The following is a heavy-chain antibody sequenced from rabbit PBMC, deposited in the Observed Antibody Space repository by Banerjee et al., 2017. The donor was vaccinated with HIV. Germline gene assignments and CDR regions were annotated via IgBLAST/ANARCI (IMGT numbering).Heavy chain of an antibody. J-gene: IGHJ6*01. CDR2: IYAGSSSST. Sequence: QEQLEESGGDLVKPEGSLTLTCTASGFSFSSSYWIWWVRQAPGKGLEWIACIYAGSSSSTYYASWAKGRFTISKTSSTTVTLEMTSLTGADTATYFCARDTGSSFSSYGMDLWGPGTLVTVS. D-gene: IGHD8-1*01. CDR1: GFSFSSSYW. CDR3: ARDTGSSFSSYGMDL. V-gene: IGHV1S45*01.